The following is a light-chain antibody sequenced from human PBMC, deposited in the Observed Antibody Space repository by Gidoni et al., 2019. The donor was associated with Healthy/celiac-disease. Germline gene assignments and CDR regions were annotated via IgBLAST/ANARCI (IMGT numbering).Light chain of an antibody. Sequence: EIVLTQSPGTLSLSPRERATLSCRASQSVRSSYLSWYQQKPGHAPRLLIYGASSRATDIPDRVRGSGSGTDFTLTISRLEPEDFAVYYCHQYGSSPPLTFGQGTRLEIK. J-gene: IGKJ5*01. V-gene: IGKV3-20*01. CDR1: QSVRSSY. CDR3: HQYGSSPPLT. CDR2: GAS.